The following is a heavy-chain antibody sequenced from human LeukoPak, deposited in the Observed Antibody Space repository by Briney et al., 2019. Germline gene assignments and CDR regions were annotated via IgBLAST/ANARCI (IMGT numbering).Heavy chain of an antibody. Sequence: PAESLRLSCAVSGFTFSSYSINWVRQAPRKGLAWVSYISSSSSTIYYAVYVKGRFTISTANAKNSLYLQMNSLRAEDTAVYYCARIGRWSQRGSFDYWGQGTLVTVSS. J-gene: IGHJ4*02. V-gene: IGHV3-48*01. CDR1: GFTFSSYS. CDR3: ARIGRWSQRGSFDY. D-gene: IGHD4-23*01. CDR2: ISSSSSTI.